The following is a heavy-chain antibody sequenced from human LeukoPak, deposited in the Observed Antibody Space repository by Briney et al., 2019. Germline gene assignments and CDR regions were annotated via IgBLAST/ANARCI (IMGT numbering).Heavy chain of an antibody. CDR2: INPSGGST. Sequence: GASVKVSCKASGYIFSTYGISWVRQAPGQGLEWMGIINPSGGSTSYAQKFQGRVTMTRDTSTSTVYMELSSLRSEDTAVYYCARDWGGGSCLVYWGQGTLVTVSS. V-gene: IGHV1-46*01. CDR1: GYIFSTYG. J-gene: IGHJ4*02. CDR3: ARDWGGGSCLVY. D-gene: IGHD2-15*01.